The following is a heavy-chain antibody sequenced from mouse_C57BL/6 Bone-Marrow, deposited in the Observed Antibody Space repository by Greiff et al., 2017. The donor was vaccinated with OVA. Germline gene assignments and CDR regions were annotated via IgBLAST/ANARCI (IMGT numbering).Heavy chain of an antibody. V-gene: IGHV3-8*01. Sequence: VQLKESGPGLAKPSQTLSLTCSVTGYSITSDYWNWIRKFPGNKLEYMGYISYSGSTYYNPSLKSRISITRDTYKNQYYLQVNSVTTEYTATDFFARYAYYRNSYARAYWAHGTSVTVSS. D-gene: IGHD2-10*01. J-gene: IGHJ4*01. CDR3: ARYAYYRNSYARAY. CDR2: ISYSGST. CDR1: GYSITSDY.